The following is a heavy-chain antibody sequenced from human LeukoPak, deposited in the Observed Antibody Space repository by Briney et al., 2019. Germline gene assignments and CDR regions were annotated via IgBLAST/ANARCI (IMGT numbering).Heavy chain of an antibody. D-gene: IGHD4-17*01. V-gene: IGHV4-34*01. J-gene: IGHJ2*01. CDR1: GGSFSGYG. CDR3: ARRGDGDYSTRYFDL. CDR2: IDQSGST. Sequence: ETLSLTCAVYGGSFSGYGWSWVRQAPGKGLEWIGDIDQSGSTNYNTSFKSRVTILTDSSKIQLSLKLRSVTAADTAIYYCARRGDGDYSTRYFDLWGRGTLVSVSS.